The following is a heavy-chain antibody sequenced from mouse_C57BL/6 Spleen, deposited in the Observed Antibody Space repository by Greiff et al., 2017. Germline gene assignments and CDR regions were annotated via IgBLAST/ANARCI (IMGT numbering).Heavy chain of an antibody. V-gene: IGHV1-52*01. J-gene: IGHJ4*01. CDR2: IDPSDSET. CDR1: GYTFTSYW. D-gene: IGHD2-1*01. CDR3: ARWDYGNPSMDY. Sequence: QVQLQQSGAELVRPGSSVKLSCKASGYTFTSYWMHWVKQRPIQGLEWIGNIDPSDSETHYNQKFKDKATLTVDKSSSTAYMQLSSLTSEDSAVYYCARWDYGNPSMDYWGQGTSVTVSS.